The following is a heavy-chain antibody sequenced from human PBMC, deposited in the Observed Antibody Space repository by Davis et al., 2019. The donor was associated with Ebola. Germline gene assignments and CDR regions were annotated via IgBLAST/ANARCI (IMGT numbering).Heavy chain of an antibody. V-gene: IGHV3-48*04. CDR3: ARDSGDGRNY. J-gene: IGHJ4*02. CDR1: GFTFRNYS. CDR2: ISSGGTTI. D-gene: IGHD1-26*01. Sequence: GESLKISCAASGFTFRNYSMNWVRLAPGKGPEWISYISSGGTTIYSADSVKGRFTISRDNAKNSLYLQMNSLRAEDTAVYYCARDSGDGRNYWGQGTLVTVSS.